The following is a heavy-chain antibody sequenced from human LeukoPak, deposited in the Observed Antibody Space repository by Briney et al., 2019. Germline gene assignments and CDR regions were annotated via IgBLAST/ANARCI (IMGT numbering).Heavy chain of an antibody. CDR2: IRDKPDGGTT. V-gene: IGHV3-15*01. CDR3: TTDNAPGMDV. Sequence: PGGSLILSCAASGFTFSNAWMSWVRQARGKGVEWVGLIRDKPDGGTTDYAAPVKGRFTISRDDSKSMLYLQMNSLKTADTAVYYCTTDNAPGMDVWGQGTTVTVSS. D-gene: IGHD2-2*01. CDR1: GFTFSNAW. J-gene: IGHJ6*02.